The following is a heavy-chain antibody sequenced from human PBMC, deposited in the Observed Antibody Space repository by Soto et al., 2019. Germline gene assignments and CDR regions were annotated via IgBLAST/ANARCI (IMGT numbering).Heavy chain of an antibody. J-gene: IGHJ4*02. CDR2: ISYDGSNK. Sequence: QVQLVESGGGVVQPGRSLRLSCAASGFTFSSYAMHWVRQAPGKGLEWVAVISYDGSNKYYADSVKGRFTISRDNSKNTLYLQMNSLRAEDTAVYYCAIDPGKKGSYSFDYWGQGTLVTVSS. CDR3: AIDPGKKGSYSFDY. V-gene: IGHV3-30-3*01. D-gene: IGHD1-26*01. CDR1: GFTFSSYA.